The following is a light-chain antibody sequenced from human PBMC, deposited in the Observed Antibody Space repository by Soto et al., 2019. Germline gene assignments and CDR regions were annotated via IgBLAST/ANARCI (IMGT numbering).Light chain of an antibody. V-gene: IGLV2-14*01. J-gene: IGLJ2*01. CDR3: SSYTSSSTLV. CDR2: EVS. CDR1: RSDVGDYNY. Sequence: QSVLTQPASVSGSPGQSVTISCTGTRSDVGDYNYVSWYQQHPGKAPKLMICEVSNRPSGVSNRFSGSKSGNTASLTISGLQAEDEADYYCSSYTSSSTLVFGGRTKLTVL.